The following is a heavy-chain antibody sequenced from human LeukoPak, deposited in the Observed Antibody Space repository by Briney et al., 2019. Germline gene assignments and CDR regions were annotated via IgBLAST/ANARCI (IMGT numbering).Heavy chain of an antibody. J-gene: IGHJ3*02. CDR3: THYYDGSGYYGAFDS. V-gene: IGHV3-73*01. D-gene: IGHD3-22*01. CDR2: IRSKAKSYAT. Sequence: GGSLRLFCAASGFTFSDSAVHWVRQASGKGLEWVGRIRSKAKSYATAYAASVKGRFTISRDDSETTAYLQMNSLKTEDTAVYYCTHYYDGSGYYGAFDSWGQGTMVTVSS. CDR1: GFTFSDSA.